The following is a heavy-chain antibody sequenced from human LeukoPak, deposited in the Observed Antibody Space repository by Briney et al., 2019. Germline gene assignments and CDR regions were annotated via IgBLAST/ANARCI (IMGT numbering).Heavy chain of an antibody. D-gene: IGHD4-17*01. J-gene: IGHJ6*02. CDR1: GFTFSSYE. CDR2: ISSSGSTI. Sequence: GGSLRLSCAASGFTFSSYEMNWVRQAPGKGLEGVSYISSSGSTIYYADSVKGRFTISRDNAKNSLYLQMNSLRAEDTAVYYCARSEETTKYYYYYYGMDVWGQGTTVTVSS. CDR3: ARSEETTKYYYYYYGMDV. V-gene: IGHV3-48*03.